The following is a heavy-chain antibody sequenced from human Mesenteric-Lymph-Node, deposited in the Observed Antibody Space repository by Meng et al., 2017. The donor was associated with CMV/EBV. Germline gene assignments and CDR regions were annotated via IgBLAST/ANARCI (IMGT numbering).Heavy chain of an antibody. CDR2: INQSGGT. CDR3: ARGITPTMVRGRGYFDS. J-gene: IGHJ4*02. CDR1: GCFSNCY. D-gene: IGHD3-10*01. V-gene: IGHV4-34*01. Sequence: GCFSNCYWSWISQTADKGLEWIGEINQSGGTKYKPSLKSRGVISIDTSKNHFSLRLSSGTAADTAVYYCARGITPTMVRGRGYFDSWGQGTLVTVSS.